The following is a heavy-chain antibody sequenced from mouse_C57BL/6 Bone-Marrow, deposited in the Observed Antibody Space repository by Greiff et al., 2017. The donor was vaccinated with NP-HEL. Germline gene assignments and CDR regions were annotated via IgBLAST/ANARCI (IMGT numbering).Heavy chain of an antibody. CDR1: GYTFTSYL. J-gene: IGHJ2*01. V-gene: IGHV1-72*01. CDR3: ARYYYGSGSFDY. Sequence: QVQLQQPGAELVKPGASVKLSCKASGYTFTSYLMHWVKQRPGRGLEWIGRVAPNSGGTKYNEKFKSKATLTVDKPSSTAYMQLNSLTSEDSAVYYCARYYYGSGSFDYWGQGTTLTVSS. D-gene: IGHD1-1*01. CDR2: VAPNSGGT.